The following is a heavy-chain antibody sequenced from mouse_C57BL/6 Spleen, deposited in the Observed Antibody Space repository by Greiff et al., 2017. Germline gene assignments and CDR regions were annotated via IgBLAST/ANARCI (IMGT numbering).Heavy chain of an antibody. J-gene: IGHJ3*01. CDR1: GYTFTSYW. D-gene: IGHD1-1*01. Sequence: QVHVKQPGAELVKPGASVKMSCKASGYTFTSYWITWVKQRPGQGLEWIGDIYPGSGSTNYNEKFKSKATLTVDTSSSTAYMQLSSLTSEDSAVYYCAEHGSSYEVWFAYWAQGTLVTVSA. V-gene: IGHV1-55*01. CDR2: IYPGSGST. CDR3: AEHGSSYEVWFAY.